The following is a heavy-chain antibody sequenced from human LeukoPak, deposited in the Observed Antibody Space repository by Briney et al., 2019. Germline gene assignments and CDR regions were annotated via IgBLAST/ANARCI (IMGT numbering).Heavy chain of an antibody. CDR2: IKQDGSEK. V-gene: IGHV3-7*01. CDR3: ARVGYSGYDREVYYYYMDV. D-gene: IGHD5-12*01. CDR1: GFTFSSYW. Sequence: GGSLRLSCAASGFTFSSYWMSWVRQAPGKGLEWVANIKQDGSEKYYVDSVKGRFTISRDNAKNSLYLQMNSLRAEDTAVYYCARVGYSGYDREVYYYYMDVWGKGTTVTVSS. J-gene: IGHJ6*03.